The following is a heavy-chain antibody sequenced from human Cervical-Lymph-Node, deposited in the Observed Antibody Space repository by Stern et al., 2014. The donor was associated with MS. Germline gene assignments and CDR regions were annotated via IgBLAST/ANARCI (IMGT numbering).Heavy chain of an antibody. D-gene: IGHD3-16*01. V-gene: IGHV3-33*01. J-gene: IGHJ4*02. Sequence: VQLVQSGGGVVQPGRSLRLSFAASSFSDYGMHWVRQAPGKGLEWVALIWYDGSTEYYAESVKGRFAISRDSSKSTLYLQMNSLRVEDTAVYFCASHRGGGFYLDYWGQGTLVTVSS. CDR1: SFSDYG. CDR3: ASHRGGGFYLDY. CDR2: IWYDGSTE.